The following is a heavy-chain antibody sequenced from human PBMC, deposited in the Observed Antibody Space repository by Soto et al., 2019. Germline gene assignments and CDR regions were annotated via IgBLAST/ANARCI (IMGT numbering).Heavy chain of an antibody. CDR1: GFTFSNYD. CDR2: IGDSGDKT. CDR3: ANRNYYDKSGYIYPYFDF. V-gene: IGHV3-23*01. D-gene: IGHD3-22*01. J-gene: IGHJ4*02. Sequence: GGSLRLSCTASGFTFSNYDMSWVRQAPGKGLDWVSTIGDSGDKTHYADSVKGRFTISRDNSKNTVYLQMNSLRVEDTAVYYSANRNYYDKSGYIYPYFDFWGQGSLVTVSS.